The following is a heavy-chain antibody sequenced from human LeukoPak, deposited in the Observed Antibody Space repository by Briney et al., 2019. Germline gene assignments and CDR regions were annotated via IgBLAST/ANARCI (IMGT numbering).Heavy chain of an antibody. V-gene: IGHV1-46*01. CDR2: INPSGGST. Sequence: ASVKVSCKASGYTFTSYYMHWVRQAPGQGLEWMGLINPSGGSTSYAQKFQGRVTMTRDTSTSTVYMELSSLRSEDTAVYYCARDLGAAYAPFQHWGQGTLVTVSS. J-gene: IGHJ1*01. CDR3: ARDLGAAYAPFQH. CDR1: GYTFTSYY. D-gene: IGHD3-16*01.